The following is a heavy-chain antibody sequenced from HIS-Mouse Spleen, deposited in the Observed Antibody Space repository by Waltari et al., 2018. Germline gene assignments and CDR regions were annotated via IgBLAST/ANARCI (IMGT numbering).Heavy chain of an antibody. CDR1: GNTSTGYY. V-gene: IGHV1-2*02. Sequence: HVQLVQSGAEVQNPGAPGEVSCKASGNTSTGYYMHWVRQAPGQGLQWMGWINPNGGGTNYAQKFQDRVTMTRDTSISTAYRELSRLRSDDTAVYYCASVDYWGQGTLVTVSS. J-gene: IGHJ4*02. CDR2: INPNGGGT. CDR3: ASVDY.